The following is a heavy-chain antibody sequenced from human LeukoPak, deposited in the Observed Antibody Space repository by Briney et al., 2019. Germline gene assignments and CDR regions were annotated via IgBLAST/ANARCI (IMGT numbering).Heavy chain of an antibody. CDR3: AGEASGYSSSWFPD. CDR2: IKQDGSEK. V-gene: IGHV3-7*01. D-gene: IGHD6-13*01. J-gene: IGHJ4*02. Sequence: GGSLRLSCAASGVTFSSYWMSWVRQAPGKGLEWVANIKQDGSEKYYVDSVKGRFTISRDNAKNSLYLQMNSLRAEDTAVYYCAGEASGYSSSWFPDWGQGTLVTVSS. CDR1: GVTFSSYW.